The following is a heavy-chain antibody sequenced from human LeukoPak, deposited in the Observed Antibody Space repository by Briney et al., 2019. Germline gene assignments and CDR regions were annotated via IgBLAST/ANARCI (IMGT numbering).Heavy chain of an antibody. V-gene: IGHV1-24*01. Sequence: ASVKVSCKVSGYTLTELSMHWVRQAPGKGLEWMGGFDPEDGETIYAQKFQGRVTITRDTSAGTAYMELSSLRSEDTAVYYCASGRGSASTDAFDIWGQGTMVTVSS. CDR3: ASGRGSASTDAFDI. CDR1: GYTLTELS. D-gene: IGHD3-3*01. CDR2: FDPEDGET. J-gene: IGHJ3*02.